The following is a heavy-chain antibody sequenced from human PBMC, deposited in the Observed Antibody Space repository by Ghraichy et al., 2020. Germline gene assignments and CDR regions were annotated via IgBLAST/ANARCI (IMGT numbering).Heavy chain of an antibody. CDR1: GGSIGSGSNY. Sequence: SETLSLTCTVSGGSIGSGSNYWSWIRQPAGKGLEWIGRIFNSGNINYNPSLKSRVTISVDTSNNQFSLKLNSVTAADTAVYYCAREGTGDCEGLYYSYPDAWGKGATVTVSS. D-gene: IGHD7-27*01. J-gene: IGHJ6*03. V-gene: IGHV4-61*02. CDR2: IFNSGNI. CDR3: AREGTGDCEGLYYSYPDA.